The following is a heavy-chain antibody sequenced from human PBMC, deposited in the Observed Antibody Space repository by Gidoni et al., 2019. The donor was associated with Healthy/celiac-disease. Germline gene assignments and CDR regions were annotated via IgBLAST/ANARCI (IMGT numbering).Heavy chain of an antibody. CDR1: GGTFRSYA. CDR3: AREGITIFGVVPEHPRGWFDP. CDR2: IIPIFGTA. V-gene: IGHV1-69*01. J-gene: IGHJ5*02. Sequence: QVQLVQSGAEVKKPGSSVKVSCTASGGTFRSYAISWGRPAPGQGLEWMGGIIPIFGTANYAQKFQGRVTITADESTSTAYMELSSLRSEDTAVYYCAREGITIFGVVPEHPRGWFDPWGQGTLVTVSS. D-gene: IGHD3-3*01.